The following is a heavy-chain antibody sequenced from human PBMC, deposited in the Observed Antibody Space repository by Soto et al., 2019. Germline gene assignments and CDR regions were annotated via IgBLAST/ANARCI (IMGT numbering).Heavy chain of an antibody. V-gene: IGHV4-39*01. CDR3: ASQRITIPYWGFDP. J-gene: IGHJ5*02. CDR2: IYYSGST. D-gene: IGHD3-9*01. CDR1: GGSISSSSYY. Sequence: QLQLQESGPGLVKPSETLSLTCTVSGGSISSSSYYWGWIRQPPGKGLEWIGSIYYSGSTYYNPSLKSRVTISVDTSKNQFSLKLSSVTAADTAVYYCASQRITIPYWGFDPWGQGTLVTVSS.